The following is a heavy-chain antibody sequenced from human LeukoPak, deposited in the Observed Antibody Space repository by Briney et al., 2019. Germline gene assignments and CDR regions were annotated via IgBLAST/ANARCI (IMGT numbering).Heavy chain of an antibody. CDR1: GGSISSSSYY. CDR3: ARDQSSSWYYFDY. CDR2: IYYSGGT. Sequence: SETLSLTCTVSGGSISSSSYYWGWIRQPPGKGLEWIGSIYYSGGTYYDPSLKSRVTISVDTSKNQFSLKLSSVTAADTAVYYCARDQSSSWYYFDYWGQGTLVTVSS. J-gene: IGHJ4*02. V-gene: IGHV4-39*07. D-gene: IGHD6-13*01.